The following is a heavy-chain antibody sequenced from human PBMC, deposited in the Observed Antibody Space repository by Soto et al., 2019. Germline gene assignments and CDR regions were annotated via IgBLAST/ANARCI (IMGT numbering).Heavy chain of an antibody. Sequence: QVQLQQWGAGLLKPSETLSLTCAVYGGSFSGYYWSWIRQPPGKGLEWIGEINHSGSTNYNPSLKSRVTISVDTSKNQFSLKLSSVTAADTAVYYCARGYSYGQYYYYYGMDVWGQGTTVTVSS. CDR3: ARGYSYGQYYYYYGMDV. D-gene: IGHD5-18*01. V-gene: IGHV4-34*01. CDR2: INHSGST. CDR1: GGSFSGYY. J-gene: IGHJ6*02.